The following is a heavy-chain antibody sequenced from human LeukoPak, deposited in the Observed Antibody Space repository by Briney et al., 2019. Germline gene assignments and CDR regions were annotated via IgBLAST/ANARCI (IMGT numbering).Heavy chain of an antibody. D-gene: IGHD3-10*01. CDR2: ISSSSSTI. V-gene: IGHV3-48*01. CDR3: ARPKGGSGSYYNIHYFDY. J-gene: IGHJ4*02. Sequence: GGSLRLSCAASGFTFSSYSMNWVRQAPGNGLEWVSYISSSSSTIYYADSVKGRFTISRDNAKNSLYLQMNSLRAEDTAVYYCARPKGGSGSYYNIHYFDYWGQGTLVTVSS. CDR1: GFTFSSYS.